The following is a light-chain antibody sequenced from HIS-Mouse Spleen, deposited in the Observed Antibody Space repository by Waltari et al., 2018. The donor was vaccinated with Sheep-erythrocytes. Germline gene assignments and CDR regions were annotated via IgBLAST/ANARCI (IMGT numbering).Light chain of an antibody. CDR1: QDISNY. CDR3: QQYDNLLT. Sequence: DIQMTQSPSSLSASVGDRVTITCQASQDISNYLNWYQKKPGKAPKLLIYDASNLETGVPSRFSGSGSGTDFTFTIRSLQPEDIATYYCQQYDNLLTFGGGTKVEIK. V-gene: IGKV1-33*01. J-gene: IGKJ4*01. CDR2: DAS.